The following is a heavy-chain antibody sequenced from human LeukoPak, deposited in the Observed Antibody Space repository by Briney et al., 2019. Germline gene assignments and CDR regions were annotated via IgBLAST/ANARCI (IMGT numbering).Heavy chain of an antibody. CDR1: GGSISSYY. CDR3: ASSPYYGSGSYFPVYFDY. V-gene: IGHV4-4*07. Sequence: KSSETLSLTCTVPGGSISSYYWSWIRQPAGKGLEWIGRIYTSGSTNYNPSLKSRVTMSVDTSKNQFSLKLSSVTAADTAVYYCASSPYYGSGSYFPVYFDYWGQGTLVTVSS. J-gene: IGHJ4*02. CDR2: IYTSGST. D-gene: IGHD3-10*01.